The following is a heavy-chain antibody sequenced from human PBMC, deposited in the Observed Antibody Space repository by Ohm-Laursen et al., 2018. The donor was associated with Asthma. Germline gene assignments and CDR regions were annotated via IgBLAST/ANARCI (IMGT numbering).Heavy chain of an antibody. J-gene: IGHJ5*02. CDR3: ARGVKATIGLGLVP. Sequence: SSVKVSCKASGYTFTSYDINWVRQATGQGLEWMGWMNPNSGNTGYAQKFQGRVTMTRNTSISTAYMELSSLRSEDTAVYYCARGVKATIGLGLVPWGQGTLVTVSS. V-gene: IGHV1-8*01. CDR2: MNPNSGNT. D-gene: IGHD5-12*01. CDR1: GYTFTSYD.